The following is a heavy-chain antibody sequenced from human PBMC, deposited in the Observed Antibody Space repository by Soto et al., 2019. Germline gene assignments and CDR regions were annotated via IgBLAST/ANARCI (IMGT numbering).Heavy chain of an antibody. V-gene: IGHV1-69*12. CDR2: IMPIFRTP. J-gene: IGHJ6*02. Sequence: QVQLVQSGAEVKKPGSSVKVSCKASGGTFSSSAFSWVRQAPGQGLEWMGGIMPIFRTPDYAQKLQGRVTITADESTSTAYMELSSLTSEDTGVYYCARDKDRQQLGGNYYYIRDVWGQGTTVTVSS. CDR3: ARDKDRQQLGGNYYYIRDV. D-gene: IGHD3-3*02. CDR1: GGTFSSSA.